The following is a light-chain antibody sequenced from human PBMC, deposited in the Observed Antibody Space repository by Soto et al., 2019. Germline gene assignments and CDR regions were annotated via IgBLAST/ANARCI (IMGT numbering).Light chain of an antibody. Sequence: STMSASVGDRVTITCRSSQSISSWLAWYQQKPGKAAKLLIYDAASLESGVPSRFSGSGSGTEFTLTISSLQPDDFATYDCLPYKGYFITCAQGTRLEIK. CDR1: QSISSW. CDR3: LPYKGYFIT. V-gene: IGKV1-5*01. J-gene: IGKJ5*01. CDR2: DAA.